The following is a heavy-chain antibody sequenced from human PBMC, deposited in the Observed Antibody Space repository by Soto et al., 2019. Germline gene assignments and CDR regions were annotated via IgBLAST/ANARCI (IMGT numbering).Heavy chain of an antibody. CDR1: GYTFTSYG. V-gene: IGHV1-18*01. CDR2: ISAYNGNT. D-gene: IGHD2-15*01. Sequence: ASVKVSCEASGYTFTSYGISWVRQAPGQGLEWMGWISAYNGNTNYAQKLQGRVTMTTDTSTSTAYMELRSLRSDDTAVYYCARGYCSGGSCYSGAYWGQGTLVTVSS. J-gene: IGHJ4*02. CDR3: ARGYCSGGSCYSGAY.